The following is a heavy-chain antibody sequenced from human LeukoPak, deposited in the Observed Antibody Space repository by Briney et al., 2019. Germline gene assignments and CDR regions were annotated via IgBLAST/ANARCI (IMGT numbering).Heavy chain of an antibody. CDR3: AHRIFQFGELLTADY. D-gene: IGHD3-10*01. Sequence: SGPTLVKPTQTLTLTCTFSGFSLNTRGVGVGWIRQPPGKALEWLALIYWDDDKRYSPSLKSRLTITKDTSKNQVVLTMTNMDPVDTATYYCAHRIFQFGELLTADYWGQGTLVTVSS. J-gene: IGHJ4*02. V-gene: IGHV2-5*02. CDR1: GFSLNTRGVG. CDR2: IYWDDDK.